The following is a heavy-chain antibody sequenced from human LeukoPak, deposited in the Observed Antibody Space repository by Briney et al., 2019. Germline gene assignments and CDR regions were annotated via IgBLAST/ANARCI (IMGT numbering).Heavy chain of an antibody. CDR1: GFTFSSYA. CDR3: ASPYSLLRYFDWSLGFDP. J-gene: IGHJ5*02. D-gene: IGHD3-9*01. V-gene: IGHV3-23*01. Sequence: PGGSLRLSCAASGFTFSSYAMSWVRQAPGKGLEWVSAISGSGGSTYYADSVKGRFTISRDNSKNTLNLQMNSLRAEDTAVYYCASPYSLLRYFDWSLGFDPWGQGTLVTVSS. CDR2: ISGSGGST.